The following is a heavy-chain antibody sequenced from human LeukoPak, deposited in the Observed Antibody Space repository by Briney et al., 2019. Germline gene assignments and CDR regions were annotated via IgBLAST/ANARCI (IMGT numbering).Heavy chain of an antibody. CDR1: GFTFKSYW. Sequence: PGGSLRLSCTASGFTFKSYWMHWVRQAPGKGLEWVAVIWYDGSNKYYADSVKGRFTLSRDNSKNTLFLQMNSLRPEDTAVYFCARDLTQLALFDYWGQGTLVTVSS. V-gene: IGHV3-33*08. CDR2: IWYDGSNK. J-gene: IGHJ4*02. CDR3: ARDLTQLALFDY. D-gene: IGHD6-13*01.